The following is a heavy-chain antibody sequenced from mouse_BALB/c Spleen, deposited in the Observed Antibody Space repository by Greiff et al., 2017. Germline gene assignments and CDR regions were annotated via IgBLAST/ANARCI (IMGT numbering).Heavy chain of an antibody. V-gene: IGHV1-69*02. CDR3: TREGKAMDD. Sequence: QVQLQQPGAELVRPGASVKLSCKASGYTFTSYWINWVKQRPGQGLEWIGNIYPSDSYTNYNQKFKDKATLTVDKSSSTAYMQLSSPTSEDSAVYYCTREGKAMDDWGQGTSVTVSS. CDR2: IYPSDSYT. CDR1: GYTFTSYW. J-gene: IGHJ4*01.